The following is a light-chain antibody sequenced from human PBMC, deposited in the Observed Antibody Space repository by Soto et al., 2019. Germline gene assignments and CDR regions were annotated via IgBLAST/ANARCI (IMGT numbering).Light chain of an antibody. Sequence: QSVLTQPPSVSGAPGQRVTISCTGSSSNIGAGYNVHWYQQVPGTAPKLLIYGDSNRPSGVPDRFSGSKSGTSASLAITGLQAEDAADYYCQSYDSSLSGWLFGGGTKLTVL. CDR2: GDS. CDR1: SSNIGAGYN. CDR3: QSYDSSLSGWL. V-gene: IGLV1-40*01. J-gene: IGLJ3*02.